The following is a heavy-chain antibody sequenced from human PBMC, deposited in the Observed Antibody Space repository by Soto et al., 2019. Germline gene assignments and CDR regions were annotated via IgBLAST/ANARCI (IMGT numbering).Heavy chain of an antibody. V-gene: IGHV4-31*03. CDR1: GLTISSASYY. CDR2: IYYNGST. J-gene: IGHJ4*02. Sequence: QVLLQESGPGLMKPSQTLSLTCTVSGLTISSASYYWSWIRQQPGKGLEWVGNIYYNGSTYYSPSLKSRVTRWLDTSKNHFALRLTSVTAADTAVDYCARYRTSGSWSKFDYWGQGNLVTVSS. CDR3: ARYRTSGSWSKFDY. D-gene: IGHD6-13*01.